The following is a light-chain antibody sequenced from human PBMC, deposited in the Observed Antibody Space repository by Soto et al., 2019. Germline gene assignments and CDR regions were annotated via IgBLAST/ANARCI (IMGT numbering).Light chain of an antibody. CDR2: DTS. Sequence: EVVMWQSPATPSVSPGEGATPSCRASQGIGDTLAWYQHKPGQTPRLLIYDTSTRATDIPARFSGTGSGTEFTLTISSLQSEDFAVYYCQQHSKWPRTFGQGTKVDIK. CDR1: QGIGDT. V-gene: IGKV3-15*01. J-gene: IGKJ1*01. CDR3: QQHSKWPRT.